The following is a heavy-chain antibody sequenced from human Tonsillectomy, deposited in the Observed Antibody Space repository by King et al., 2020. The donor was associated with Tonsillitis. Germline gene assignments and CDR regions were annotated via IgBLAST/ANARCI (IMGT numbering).Heavy chain of an antibody. CDR1: GGSISSGSYY. CDR2: IYTSGST. D-gene: IGHD3-22*01. J-gene: IGHJ4*02. Sequence: VQLQESGPGLVKPSQTLSLTCTVSGGSISSGSYYWSWIRQPAGKGLEWIGRIYTSGSTNYNPSLKSRVTMSVNTSKNQFSLKLSAVTAADTAVYYCARGESYYDGSGYYYGSYFDYWGQGTLVTVSS. V-gene: IGHV4-61*02. CDR3: ARGESYYDGSGYYYGSYFDY.